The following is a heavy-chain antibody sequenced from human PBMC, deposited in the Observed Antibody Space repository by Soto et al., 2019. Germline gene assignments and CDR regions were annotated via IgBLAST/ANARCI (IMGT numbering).Heavy chain of an antibody. V-gene: IGHV4-34*01. Sequence: SETLSLTCVVYGASFTSNYWSWVRQPPAKGLEWIGEINHNGLTNYNPSPKSRVTISVDTSKNQFSLKLTSVTAADTAVYYCASARWDYWGQGTLVTVSS. D-gene: IGHD2-15*01. CDR2: INHNGLT. CDR3: ASARWDY. J-gene: IGHJ4*02. CDR1: GASFTSNY.